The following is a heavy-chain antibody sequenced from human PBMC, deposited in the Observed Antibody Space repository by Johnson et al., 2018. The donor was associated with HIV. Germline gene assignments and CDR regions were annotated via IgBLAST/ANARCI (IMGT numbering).Heavy chain of an antibody. Sequence: VLLVESGGGLVKPGGSLRLSCAASGITVSSNYMSWVRQAPGKGLEWVSVIFTVGDVYYAASVKGRLPISRDNSKNFLYLQMNSLRPEDTAVYYCAKGVTIFGVDIHDGFDMWGQGTMVTVSS. J-gene: IGHJ3*02. D-gene: IGHD3-3*01. CDR1: GITVSSNY. CDR2: IFTVGDV. V-gene: IGHV3-66*02. CDR3: AKGVTIFGVDIHDGFDM.